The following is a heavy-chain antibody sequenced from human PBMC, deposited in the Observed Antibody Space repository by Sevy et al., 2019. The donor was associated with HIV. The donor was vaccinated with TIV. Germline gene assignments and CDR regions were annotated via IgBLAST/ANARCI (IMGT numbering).Heavy chain of an antibody. D-gene: IGHD3-3*01. J-gene: IGHJ4*02. CDR1: GFTFGSYG. Sequence: GGSLRLSCAASGFTFGSYGMHWVRQAPGKGLEWVAYISYDRSDKNYADSVKGRFTISRDNSKNTVFLQLNSLRAEDTAVYYCARGKHVSDYYGSFDYWGQGTLVTVSS. CDR3: ARGKHVSDYYGSFDY. V-gene: IGHV3-30*12. CDR2: ISYDRSDK.